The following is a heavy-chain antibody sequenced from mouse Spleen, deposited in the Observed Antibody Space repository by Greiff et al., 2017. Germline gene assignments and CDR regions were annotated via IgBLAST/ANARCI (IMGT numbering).Heavy chain of an antibody. CDR3: ARWEILFDY. J-gene: IGHJ2*01. CDR1: GYTFTSYW. Sequence: QVQLKQSGAELVMPGASVKLSCKASGYTFTSYWMHWVKQRPGQGLEWIGYINPSSGYTKYNQKFKDKATLTADKSSSTAYMQLSSLTYEDSAVYYCARWEILFDYWGQGTTLTVSS. V-gene: IGHV1-7*01. D-gene: IGHD4-1*01. CDR2: INPSSGYT.